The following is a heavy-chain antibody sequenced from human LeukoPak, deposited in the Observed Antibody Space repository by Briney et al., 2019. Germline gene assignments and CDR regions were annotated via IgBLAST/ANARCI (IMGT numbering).Heavy chain of an antibody. CDR1: GFTFSSYS. CDR2: ISSSSSYI. Sequence: GGCLRLSCAASGFTFSSYSMNWVRQAPGKGLEWVSSISSSSSYIYYADSVKGRFTISRDYAKNSLYLQMNSLRAEDTAVYYCARDIGDFDAFDIWGQGTMVTVSS. D-gene: IGHD3-16*01. J-gene: IGHJ3*02. V-gene: IGHV3-21*01. CDR3: ARDIGDFDAFDI.